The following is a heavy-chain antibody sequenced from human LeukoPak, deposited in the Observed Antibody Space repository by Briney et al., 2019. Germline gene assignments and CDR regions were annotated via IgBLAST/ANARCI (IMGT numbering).Heavy chain of an antibody. CDR2: VYRSGSA. Sequence: SETLSLTCNVSGDSVTSDNFYWAWIRQPPGKGPEWIGTVYRSGSAYHNPSLKSRLTISIDTSKNQFSLKLTSVTAADTALYFCARAPHTSPTDYYFDFWGPGTLVTVSS. D-gene: IGHD1-14*01. V-gene: IGHV4-39*07. CDR1: GDSVTSDNFY. J-gene: IGHJ4*02. CDR3: ARAPHTSPTDYYFDF.